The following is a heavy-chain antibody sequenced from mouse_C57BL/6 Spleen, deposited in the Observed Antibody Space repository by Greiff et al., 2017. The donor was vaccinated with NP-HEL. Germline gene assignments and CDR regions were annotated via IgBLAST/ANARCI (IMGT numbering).Heavy chain of an antibody. V-gene: IGHV2-5*01. J-gene: IGHJ2*01. CDR1: GFSFTSYG. D-gene: IGHD4-1*02. CDR2: IWRGGST. Sequence: QVQLQQSGPGLVQPSQSLSITCTVSGFSFTSYGVHWVRQSPGKGLEWLGAIWRGGSTDYNAAFMSRLSITKDNSKSQVFFKMNSLQADDTAIYYCAKNAPTGAYYFDYWGQGTTLTVSS. CDR3: AKNAPTGAYYFDY.